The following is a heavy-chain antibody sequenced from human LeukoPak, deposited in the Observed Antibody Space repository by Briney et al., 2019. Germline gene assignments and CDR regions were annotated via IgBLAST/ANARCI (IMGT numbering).Heavy chain of an antibody. J-gene: IGHJ4*02. CDR1: GYTFTTYG. V-gene: IGHV1-18*01. Sequence: ASVKVSCKSSGYTFTTYGISWMRQAPGQSLEWMGWISPYNSNTKYAQKLQGRVTMTTDTSTSTAYMEVRSLRSDDTAVYYCARGSPPRRNYDSSGYYSYYFDYWGQGTLVTVSS. CDR3: ARGSPPRRNYDSSGYYSYYFDY. CDR2: ISPYNSNT. D-gene: IGHD3-22*01.